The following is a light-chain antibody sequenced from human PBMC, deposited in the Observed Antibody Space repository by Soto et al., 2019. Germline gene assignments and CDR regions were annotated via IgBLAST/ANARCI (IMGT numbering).Light chain of an antibody. Sequence: DIQMTQSPSSVSASVGDRVTITCRASQGINNRFAWYQQRPGKAPKLLIYTTFSLQSGVPSRFSGSGSGTDFTLTITSLQPEDSATYYCQQANGFPWTLGQGTKVEVK. CDR2: TTF. CDR3: QQANGFPWT. V-gene: IGKV1-12*01. CDR1: QGINNR. J-gene: IGKJ1*01.